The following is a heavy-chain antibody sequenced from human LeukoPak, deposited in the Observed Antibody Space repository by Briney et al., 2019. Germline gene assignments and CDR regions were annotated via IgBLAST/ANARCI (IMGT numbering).Heavy chain of an antibody. D-gene: IGHD3-9*01. Sequence: GGSLRLSCAASGFTFNTDAMNWVRQAPGKGLEWVSSISGSGENAYYADSVKGRFTISRDNSKNTLSLQMNSLRAEDTAVYYCAKGSVNYDILTGSYFDYWGQGTLVTVSS. J-gene: IGHJ4*02. V-gene: IGHV3-23*01. CDR1: GFTFNTDA. CDR3: AKGSVNYDILTGSYFDY. CDR2: ISGSGENA.